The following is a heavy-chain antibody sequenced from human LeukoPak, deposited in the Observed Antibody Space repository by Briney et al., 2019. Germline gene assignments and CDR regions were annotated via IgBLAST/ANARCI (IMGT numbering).Heavy chain of an antibody. V-gene: IGHV4-34*01. Sequence: SETLSLTCAVYGGSFSDYYWSWIRQPPGKGLEWIGEINHSGSTNYNPSLKSRVTISVDTSKNQFSLKLSSVTAADTAVYYCASSSRMHGMDVWGQGTTVTVSS. CDR3: ASSSRMHGMDV. CDR2: INHSGST. J-gene: IGHJ6*02. CDR1: GGSFSDYY. D-gene: IGHD6-13*01.